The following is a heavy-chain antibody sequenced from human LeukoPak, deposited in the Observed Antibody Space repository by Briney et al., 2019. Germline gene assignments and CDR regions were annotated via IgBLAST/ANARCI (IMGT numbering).Heavy chain of an antibody. D-gene: IGHD6-19*01. V-gene: IGHV3-21*01. CDR2: MSSGGTYI. CDR3: ARSEQWLDFDY. CDR1: GFTFSSFA. J-gene: IGHJ4*02. Sequence: GGPLRLSCAASGFTFSSFAMTWVRQAPGKGLEWVSSMSSGGTYIYYPDSVRGRFTISRDNAKNSLYLLMNNLRAEDTGVYYCARSEQWLDFDYWGQGTLVTVS.